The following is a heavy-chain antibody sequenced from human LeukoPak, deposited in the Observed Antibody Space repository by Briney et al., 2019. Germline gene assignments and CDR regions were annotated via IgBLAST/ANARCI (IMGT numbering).Heavy chain of an antibody. CDR3: ARVSSSWYYFDY. D-gene: IGHD6-13*01. Sequence: SQTLSLTCTVSGGSISSGGYYWSWLRQHPGKGLGWIGYIYYSGSTYYNPSLKSRVTISGDTSKNQFSLKLSSVTAADTAVYYCARVSSSWYYFDYWGQGTLVTVSS. V-gene: IGHV4-31*03. CDR1: GGSISSGGYY. CDR2: IYYSGST. J-gene: IGHJ4*02.